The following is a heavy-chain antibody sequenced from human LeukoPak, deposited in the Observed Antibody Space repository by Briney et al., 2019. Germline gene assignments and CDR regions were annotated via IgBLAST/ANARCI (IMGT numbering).Heavy chain of an antibody. CDR2: IKSKTDGGTT. CDR3: TTVPPDYGDYPFDY. V-gene: IGHV3-15*01. J-gene: IGHJ4*02. Sequence: GGSLRLSCAASGFTFSNAWMSWVRQAPGKGLDWVGRIKSKTDGGTTDYAAPVKGRFTISRDDSKNTLYLQMNSLKTEDTAVYYCTTVPPDYGDYPFDYWGQGTLVTVSS. CDR1: GFTFSNAW. D-gene: IGHD4-17*01.